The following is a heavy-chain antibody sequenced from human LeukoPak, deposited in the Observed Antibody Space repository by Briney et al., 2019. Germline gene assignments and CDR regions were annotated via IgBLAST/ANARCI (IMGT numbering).Heavy chain of an antibody. D-gene: IGHD6-25*01. Sequence: PSETLSLACSVSGAFTRTYYWSWVRQPPTGGLEWIGYVFYSGNSNYNPNFTSRVTMSVDTSKSQFSLKLTSLSAADTAVYYCARIDPLGFFDQWGQGTLVTVSS. J-gene: IGHJ4*02. CDR1: GAFTRTYY. CDR2: VFYSGNS. CDR3: ARIDPLGFFDQ. V-gene: IGHV4-59*13.